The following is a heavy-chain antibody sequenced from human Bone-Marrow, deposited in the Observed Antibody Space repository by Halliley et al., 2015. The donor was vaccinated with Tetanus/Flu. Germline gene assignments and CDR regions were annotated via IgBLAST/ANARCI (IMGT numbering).Heavy chain of an antibody. V-gene: IGHV4-59*01. J-gene: IGHJ4*02. D-gene: IGHD2-15*01. CDR2: MYYSGRT. CDR1: DGSISGYY. Sequence: TLSLTCTISDGSISGYYWSWIRQSPDKGLEWIGHMYYSGRTNYNPSLKGRVTISADTSMNQFSLKLTSVTAADTTMYYCTRGGGWLTDNWGQGTLVTVSS. CDR3: TRGGGWLTDN.